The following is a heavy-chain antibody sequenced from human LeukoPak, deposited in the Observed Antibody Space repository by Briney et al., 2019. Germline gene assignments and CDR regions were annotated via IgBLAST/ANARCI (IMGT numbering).Heavy chain of an antibody. V-gene: IGHV3-9*01. Sequence: GGSLRLSCAASGFTFDDYAMHWVRQAPGKGLEWVSGISWNSGSIGYADSVKGRFTISRDNAKNSLYLQMNSLRAEDTALYYCAKGDCGGDCYHAFDIWGQGTMVTVSS. J-gene: IGHJ3*02. CDR2: ISWNSGSI. CDR1: GFTFDDYA. CDR3: AKGDCGGDCYHAFDI. D-gene: IGHD2-21*02.